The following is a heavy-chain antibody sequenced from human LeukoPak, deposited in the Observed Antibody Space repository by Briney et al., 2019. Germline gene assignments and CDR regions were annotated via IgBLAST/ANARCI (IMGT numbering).Heavy chain of an antibody. CDR3: AREEGLGYCSSTSCYQFDP. CDR2: ISAYNGNT. V-gene: IGHV1-18*01. Sequence: GSVKVSCKASGYTFTSYGISWVRQAPGQGLEWMGWISAYNGNTNYAQKLQGRVTMTIDTSTSTAYMELRSLRSDVTAVYYCAREEGLGYCSSTSCYQFDPWGQGTLVTVSS. D-gene: IGHD2-2*01. J-gene: IGHJ5*02. CDR1: GYTFTSYG.